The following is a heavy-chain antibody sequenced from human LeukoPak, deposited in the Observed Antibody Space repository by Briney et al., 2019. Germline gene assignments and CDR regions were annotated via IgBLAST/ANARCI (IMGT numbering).Heavy chain of an antibody. CDR1: GFTFSSDW. Sequence: SGGSLRLSCAAPGFTFSSDWMTWVGQAPGKGLEGVANIKQDGSEKYYVDSVRGRFTISRDNTKNSLYPQMYSLKAEDTAVYYCARDGPPAGLYFDNWGQGTVVTVSS. CDR3: ARDGPPAGLYFDN. V-gene: IGHV3-7*01. D-gene: IGHD2-2*01. CDR2: IKQDGSEK. J-gene: IGHJ4*02.